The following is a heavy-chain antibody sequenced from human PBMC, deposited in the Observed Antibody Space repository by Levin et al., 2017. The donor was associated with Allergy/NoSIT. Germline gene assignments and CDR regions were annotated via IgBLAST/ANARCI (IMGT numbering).Heavy chain of an antibody. D-gene: IGHD2-21*02. CDR2: IRSKANSYAT. J-gene: IGHJ5*02. CDR3: TRGPNVREHCGGDCYSKNWFDP. CDR1: GFTFSGSA. Sequence: GGSLRLSCAASGFTFSGSAMHWVRQASGKGLEWVGRIRSKANSYATAYAASVKGRFTISRDDSKNTAYLQMNSLKTEDTAVYYCTRGPNVREHCGGDCYSKNWFDPWGQGTLVTVSS. V-gene: IGHV3-73*01.